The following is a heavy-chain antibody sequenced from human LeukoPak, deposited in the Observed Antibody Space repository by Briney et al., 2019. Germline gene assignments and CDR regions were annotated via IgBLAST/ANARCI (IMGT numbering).Heavy chain of an antibody. D-gene: IGHD3-10*01. CDR2: IRSDGSKN. Sequence: PEGSLRLSCVASGFTFTNYGMHWVRQAPGKGLEWVAFIRSDGSKNYYGDSVRGRFTISRDTSKNTLYPQMNTLRPEDTAVYYCTKASGRNLYGMDVWGQGTTVIVSS. CDR1: GFTFTNYG. J-gene: IGHJ6*02. CDR3: TKASGRNLYGMDV. V-gene: IGHV3-30*02.